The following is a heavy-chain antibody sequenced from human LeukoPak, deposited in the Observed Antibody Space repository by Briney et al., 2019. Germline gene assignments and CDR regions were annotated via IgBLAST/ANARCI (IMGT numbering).Heavy chain of an antibody. V-gene: IGHV3-23*01. Sequence: PGGSLRLSCAASGFTFSSYAMSWVRQAPGKGLEWVSAISGSGGSTYYADSVEGRFTISRDNSKNTLYLQMNSLRAEDTAVYYCAKDQKNYDILTGCDYWGQGTLVTVSS. CDR1: GFTFSSYA. CDR2: ISGSGGST. J-gene: IGHJ4*02. CDR3: AKDQKNYDILTGCDY. D-gene: IGHD3-9*01.